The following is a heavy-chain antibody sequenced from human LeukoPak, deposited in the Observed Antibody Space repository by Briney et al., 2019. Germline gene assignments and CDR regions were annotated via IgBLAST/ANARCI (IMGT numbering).Heavy chain of an antibody. J-gene: IGHJ4*02. CDR2: IYYSGST. V-gene: IGHV4-59*01. CDR1: GGSISSYY. D-gene: IGHD6-13*01. Sequence: SETLSLTCTVSGGSISSYYWSWIRQPPGKGLEWIGYIYYSGSTNYNPSLKSRVTISVDTSKNQFSLKLSSVTAADTAVYYCARDSAAGRVYFDYWGQGTLVTVSS. CDR3: ARDSAAGRVYFDY.